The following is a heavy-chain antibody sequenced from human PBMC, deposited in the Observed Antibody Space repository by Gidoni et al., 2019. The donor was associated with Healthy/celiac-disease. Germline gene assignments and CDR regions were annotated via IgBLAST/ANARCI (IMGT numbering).Heavy chain of an antibody. Sequence: EVPLLEAGGGLVQPGGSLRLSCAASGFTVTSYSMSGVRQAPGKGLEWVSAISGSGGSTYYADSVKGLFTISRDNSKNTLYLQMNSLRAEDTAVYYCAKVAPYDFWSGYYIPSLGFDYWGQGTLVTVSS. J-gene: IGHJ4*02. CDR3: AKVAPYDFWSGYYIPSLGFDY. CDR2: ISGSGGST. CDR1: GFTVTSYS. V-gene: IGHV3-23*01. D-gene: IGHD3-3*01.